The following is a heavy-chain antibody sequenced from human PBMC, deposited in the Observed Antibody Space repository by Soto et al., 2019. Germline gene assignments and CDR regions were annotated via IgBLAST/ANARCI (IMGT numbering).Heavy chain of an antibody. V-gene: IGHV3-48*01. Sequence: GGSLRLSCAASGFTFSSYSMNWVRQAPGKGLEWVSYISSSSSTIYYADSVKGRFTISRDNAKNSLYLQMNSLRAEDTAVYYCATRAYYMDVWGKGTTVTVSS. CDR3: ATRAYYMDV. CDR2: ISSSSSTI. CDR1: GFTFSSYS. J-gene: IGHJ6*03.